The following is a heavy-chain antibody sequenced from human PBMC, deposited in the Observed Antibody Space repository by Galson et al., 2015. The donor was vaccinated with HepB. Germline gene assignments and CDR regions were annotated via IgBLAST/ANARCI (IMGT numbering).Heavy chain of an antibody. J-gene: IGHJ6*03. Sequence: SVKVSCKASGGTFSRDAINWVRQAPGQGLEWLGRIIPTLDVANYAQNFQGRVTITADKSTTTAFMELRSLRSVDTAVYYCSKGTNYMDVWANGTTVTVSS. CDR2: IIPTLDVA. CDR3: SKGTNYMDV. CDR1: GGTFSRDA. D-gene: IGHD2-8*01. V-gene: IGHV1-69*04.